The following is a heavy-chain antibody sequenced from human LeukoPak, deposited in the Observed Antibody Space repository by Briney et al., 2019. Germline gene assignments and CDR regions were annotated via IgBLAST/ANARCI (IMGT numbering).Heavy chain of an antibody. V-gene: IGHV3-21*01. CDR2: ISGTSSYI. D-gene: IGHD4-17*01. CDR1: GFTFSSYT. J-gene: IGHJ6*03. Sequence: GGSLRLSCEASGFTFSSYTMSWVRQAPGEGLEWVSCISGTSSYIYYADSLKGRFTISRDNAKNSLYLQMNSLRAEDTAVYYCASFGDQPTQYYYYYMDVWGKGTTVTVSS. CDR3: ASFGDQPTQYYYYYMDV.